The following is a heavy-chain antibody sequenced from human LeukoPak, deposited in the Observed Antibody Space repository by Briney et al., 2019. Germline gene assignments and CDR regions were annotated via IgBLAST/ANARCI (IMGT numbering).Heavy chain of an antibody. CDR2: IYPGDSDT. CDR1: GYSFTSYW. J-gene: IGHJ4*02. V-gene: IGHV5-51*01. Sequence: GESLKISCKGSGYSFTSYWIAWVRQMPGKGLEWMGIIYPGDSDTRYGPSFQGPVTISADKSISTAYLQWGSLKASDTAMYYCAVGGSSGWYYFDYWGQGTLVSVSS. D-gene: IGHD6-19*01. CDR3: AVGGSSGWYYFDY.